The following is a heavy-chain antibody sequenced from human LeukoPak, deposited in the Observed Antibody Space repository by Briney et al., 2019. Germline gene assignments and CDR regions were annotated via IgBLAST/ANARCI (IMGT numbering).Heavy chain of an antibody. D-gene: IGHD3-10*01. CDR1: GFTCSNAW. CDR2: IKSKTDGGTT. CDR3: TYYYGSGSPLPYYFDY. J-gene: IGHJ4*02. V-gene: IGHV3-15*01. Sequence: GGSLRLSCAASGFTCSNAWMSWVRQAPGKGLEWVGRIKSKTDGGTTDYAAPVKGRFTISRDDSKNTPYLQMNSLKTEDTAVYYCTYYYGSGSPLPYYFDYWGQGTLVTVSS.